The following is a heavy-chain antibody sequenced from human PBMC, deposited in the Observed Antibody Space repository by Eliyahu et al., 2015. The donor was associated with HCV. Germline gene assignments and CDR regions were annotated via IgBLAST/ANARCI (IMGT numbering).Heavy chain of an antibody. CDR2: ISSSSSYI. V-gene: IGHV3-21*01. CDR1: GFTFSSYS. J-gene: IGHJ6*02. Sequence: EVQLVESGGGLVKPGGSLRLSCAASGFTFSSYSMNWARQAPGKGLEGVSSISSSSSYIYYADSVKGRFTISRDNAKNSLYLQMNTLRAEDTAVYYCARVGHYYYGMDVWGQGTTVTVSS. CDR3: ARVGHYYYGMDV.